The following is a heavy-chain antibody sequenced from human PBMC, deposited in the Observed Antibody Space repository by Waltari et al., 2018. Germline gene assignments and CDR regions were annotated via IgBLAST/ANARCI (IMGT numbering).Heavy chain of an antibody. Sequence: EVQLLESGGTLVQPGGSLRLSCAASGFTFSNYAVGWVRQAPGKGLEWVSSVSGGGEPTHYADAVKGRFTISRANSKNTLYLQMNSLRAEDTAVYHCAKRWSDSILYYFDFWGQGTLVTVSS. V-gene: IGHV3-23*01. CDR3: AKRWSDSILYYFDF. CDR1: GFTFSNYA. D-gene: IGHD3-10*01. CDR2: VSGGGEPT. J-gene: IGHJ4*02.